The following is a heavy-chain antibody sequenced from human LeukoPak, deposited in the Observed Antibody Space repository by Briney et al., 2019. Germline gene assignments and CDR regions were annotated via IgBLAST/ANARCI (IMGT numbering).Heavy chain of an antibody. V-gene: IGHV5-51*01. CDR1: GYNFNSYW. Sequence: GESLKIPCKGSGYNFNSYWIGWVRQMPGKGLEWMGIIYPGDSETRYSPSFQGQVTISADKSISTACLQWSSLKASDTAMYYCASNIGYSSTWYGAFDIWGQGTMVIVSS. J-gene: IGHJ3*02. D-gene: IGHD6-13*01. CDR2: IYPGDSET. CDR3: ASNIGYSSTWYGAFDI.